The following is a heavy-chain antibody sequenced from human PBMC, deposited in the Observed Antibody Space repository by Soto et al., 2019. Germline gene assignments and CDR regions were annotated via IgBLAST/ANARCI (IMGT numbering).Heavy chain of an antibody. V-gene: IGHV5-51*01. D-gene: IGHD6-6*01. CDR3: ARIPSCSSLGWFDP. CDR2: IYPGDSDT. J-gene: IGHJ5*02. Sequence: GGSLKISCKGSGYSFTSYWIGWVRQMPGKGLEWMGIIYPGDSDTRYSRSFQGQVTISADKSMSTAYLQWSSLKASDTAMYYCARIPSCSSLGWFDPWGQGTQVTVSS. CDR1: GYSFTSYW.